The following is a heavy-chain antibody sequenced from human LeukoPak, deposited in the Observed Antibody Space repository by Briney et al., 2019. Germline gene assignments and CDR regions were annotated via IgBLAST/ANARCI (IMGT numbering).Heavy chain of an antibody. D-gene: IGHD2-8*01. J-gene: IGHJ6*03. CDR2: ISSSSTYI. CDR1: GFTFSNYN. Sequence: GGSLRLSCAASGFTFSNYNMNWVRQAPGKGLEWVSSISSSSTYIYYADSVKGRFTISRDNAKNSLYLQMNSLRAEDTAVYYCAKDRCSNGIGCYYYYMDVWGKGTTVTISS. V-gene: IGHV3-21*01. CDR3: AKDRCSNGIGCYYYYMDV.